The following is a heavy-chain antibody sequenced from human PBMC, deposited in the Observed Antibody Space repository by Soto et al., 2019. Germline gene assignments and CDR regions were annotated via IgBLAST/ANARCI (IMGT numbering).Heavy chain of an antibody. CDR1: GFSLSTSGVG. J-gene: IGHJ4*02. D-gene: IGHD4-17*01. CDR2: IYWDDDK. Sequence: QITLKESGPTLVKPTQTLTLTCTFSGFSLSTSGVGVGWIRQPPGKALEWLALIYWDDDKRYSPSLKSRLTTTKDTSKNHVVLTMTNMDPVDTATYYCAHTSYGDLRPDYWGQGTLVTVSS. V-gene: IGHV2-5*02. CDR3: AHTSYGDLRPDY.